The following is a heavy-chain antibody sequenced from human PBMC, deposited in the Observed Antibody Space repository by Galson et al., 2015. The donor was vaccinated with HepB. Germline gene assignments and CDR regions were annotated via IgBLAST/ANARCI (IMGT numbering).Heavy chain of an antibody. Sequence: SVKVSCKASGYSFTRYYMHWVRQAPGQGPEWMGIINTGDGTTRYGQKFQGSVTMTRDTSTSTVYMELSSLRSEDTAVYYCAREGAGYDDSSGYHFDDWGQGTLVTVSS. CDR1: GYSFTRYY. CDR3: AREGAGYDDSSGYHFDD. J-gene: IGHJ4*02. V-gene: IGHV1-46*01. D-gene: IGHD3-22*01. CDR2: INTGDGTT.